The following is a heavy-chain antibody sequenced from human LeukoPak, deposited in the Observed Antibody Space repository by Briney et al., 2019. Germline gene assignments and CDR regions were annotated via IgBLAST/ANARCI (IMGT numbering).Heavy chain of an antibody. J-gene: IGHJ5*02. CDR1: GFTFGSYA. CDR3: ARGQGRIPYNWFDP. Sequence: PGGSLRLSCAASGFTFGSYAMHWVGQAPGKGLEWVAVISYDGSNKYYADSVKGRFTISRDSSKNTLYLQMNSLRAEDTAVYYCARGQGRIPYNWFDPWGQGTLVTVSS. D-gene: IGHD2-2*02. V-gene: IGHV3-30*01. CDR2: ISYDGSNK.